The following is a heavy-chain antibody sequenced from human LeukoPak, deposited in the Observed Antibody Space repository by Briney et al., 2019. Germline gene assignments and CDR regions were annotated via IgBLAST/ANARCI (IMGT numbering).Heavy chain of an antibody. D-gene: IGHD1-14*01. J-gene: IGHJ4*02. CDR1: GFTFSSYS. CDR3: ARNEPFDY. V-gene: IGHV3-21*01. CDR2: ISSSNSYI. Sequence: GGSLRLSCAASGFTFSSYSMNWVRQAPGKGLEWVSSISSSNSYIYYADSVKGRFTISRDNAKNSLYLQMNSLRAEDTAVYYCARNEPFDYWGQGTLVTVSS.